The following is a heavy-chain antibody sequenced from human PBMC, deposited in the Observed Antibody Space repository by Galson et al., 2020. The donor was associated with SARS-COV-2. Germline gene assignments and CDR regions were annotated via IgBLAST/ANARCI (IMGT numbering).Heavy chain of an antibody. Sequence: SQTLSLTCTISGDSISSNTAAWNWIRQSPSRGLEWLGRTFYRSQWYNDYAAFVKSRITFNPDTSKNQFSLQMKSVTPEDTAVYYCVRGSGSYYNVPYYFDYWGQGTLVTVSS. CDR1: GDSISSNTAA. J-gene: IGHJ4*02. CDR2: TFYRSQWYN. D-gene: IGHD3-10*01. CDR3: VRGSGSYYNVPYYFDY. V-gene: IGHV6-1*01.